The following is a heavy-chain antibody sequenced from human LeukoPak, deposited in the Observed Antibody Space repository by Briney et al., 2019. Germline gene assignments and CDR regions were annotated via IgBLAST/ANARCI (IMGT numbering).Heavy chain of an antibody. J-gene: IGHJ4*02. D-gene: IGHD3-22*01. Sequence: SETLSLTCTVSGGSIISYYWSWIRQPPGKGLEWIGYIYYSGSTNYNPSLKSRVTILADTSNNQFSLRLTSVTAADTAVYYCARERTSGYSYYFDYWGQGTLVTVSS. V-gene: IGHV4-59*01. CDR1: GGSIISYY. CDR2: IYYSGST. CDR3: ARERTSGYSYYFDY.